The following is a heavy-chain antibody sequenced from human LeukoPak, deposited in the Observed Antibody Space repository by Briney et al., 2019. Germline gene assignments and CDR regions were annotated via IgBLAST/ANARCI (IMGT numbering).Heavy chain of an antibody. J-gene: IGHJ4*02. D-gene: IGHD1-1*01. CDR3: GRDWKLDY. CDR2: ISDNGGDR. CDR1: GFTFNKYA. Sequence: GGSLRLSCAASGFTFNKYAMSWVRQAPGKGLEWVSAISDNGGDRKYADSVKGRFTISRDNSKNTLYPQMNSLRAEDTAIYYCGRDWKLDYWGQGTLVTVSS. V-gene: IGHV3-23*01.